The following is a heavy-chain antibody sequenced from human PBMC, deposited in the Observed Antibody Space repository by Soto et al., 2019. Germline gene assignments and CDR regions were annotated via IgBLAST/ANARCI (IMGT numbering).Heavy chain of an antibody. J-gene: IGHJ4*02. Sequence: QLQLQESGPGLVKPSETLSLICTVSGGSITNSGYWWGWIRQPPGKGLEWIGSVFHSGSTYYNPSLKSRVTIAVDTSKNQLSLKLISMTAADSAVYYCVRQVASGQCLFDYWGQGILVIVFS. D-gene: IGHD6-19*01. V-gene: IGHV4-39*01. CDR3: VRQVASGQCLFDY. CDR1: GGSITNSGYW. CDR2: VFHSGST.